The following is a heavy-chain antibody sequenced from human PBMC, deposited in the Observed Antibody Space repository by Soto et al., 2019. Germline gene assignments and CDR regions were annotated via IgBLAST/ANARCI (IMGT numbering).Heavy chain of an antibody. V-gene: IGHV3-21*01. CDR1: GFTFSSYS. CDR2: ISSSSSYI. CDR3: AWGPGYSGSYDHGTVDY. Sequence: EVQLVESGGGMVKPGWSLRLSCAASGFTFSSYSMNWVRQAPGKGLEWVSSISSSSSYIYYADSVKGGFTISRDNAKNSLYLQMNSLRAEDTAVYYCAWGPGYSGSYDHGTVDYWGQGTLVTVSS. J-gene: IGHJ4*02. D-gene: IGHD1-26*01.